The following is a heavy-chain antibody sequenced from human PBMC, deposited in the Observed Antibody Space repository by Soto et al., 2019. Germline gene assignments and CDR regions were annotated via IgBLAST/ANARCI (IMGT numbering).Heavy chain of an antibody. Sequence: GGSLRLSCEASGFTFSDYWMSWVRQAPGKGPEWVANIKSDGSEKQYVDSVRGRFTISRDNSRSSLSLQMNSLRAGDTAVYYCVKDGGYCSSSTCYAPRNHYFDSWGQGTLVTVSS. D-gene: IGHD2-2*01. CDR1: GFTFSDYW. J-gene: IGHJ4*02. V-gene: IGHV3-7*03. CDR3: VKDGGYCSSSTCYAPRNHYFDS. CDR2: IKSDGSEK.